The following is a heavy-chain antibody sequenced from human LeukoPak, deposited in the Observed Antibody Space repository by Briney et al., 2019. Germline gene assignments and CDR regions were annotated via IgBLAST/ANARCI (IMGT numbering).Heavy chain of an antibody. J-gene: IGHJ4*02. Sequence: ASVKVSCKVSGYTLTELSMHWVRQAPGKGLEWMGGFDPEDGETIYAQKFRGRVTMTEDTSTDTAYMELSSLRSEDTAVYYCATGGLAAAGTLLSFDYWGQGTLVTVSS. CDR1: GYTLTELS. CDR3: ATGGLAAAGTLLSFDY. D-gene: IGHD6-13*01. CDR2: FDPEDGET. V-gene: IGHV1-24*01.